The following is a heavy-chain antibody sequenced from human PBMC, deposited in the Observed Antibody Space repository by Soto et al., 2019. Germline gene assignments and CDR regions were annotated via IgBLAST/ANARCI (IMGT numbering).Heavy chain of an antibody. V-gene: IGHV5-10-1*01. CDR1: GYSFSSCW. CDR2: IDPSDSYT. Sequence: PGESLKISCKGSGYSFSSCWISWVLQIPWKGLEWMGRIDPSDSYTNYSPSFQGHVTISADKSISTAYLQWSSLKASDTAMYYCARHASLAAAGTLSPRDWGQGTLVTVSS. CDR3: ARHASLAAAGTLSPRD. J-gene: IGHJ4*02. D-gene: IGHD6-13*01.